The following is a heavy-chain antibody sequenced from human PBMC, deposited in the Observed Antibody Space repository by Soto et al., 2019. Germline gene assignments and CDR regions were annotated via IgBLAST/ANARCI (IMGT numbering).Heavy chain of an antibody. J-gene: IGHJ4*02. CDR3: ARRYGYSFDY. Sequence: SETLSLTCTVSGGSISSYYWSWIRQPPGKGLEWIGYIYYSGSTNYNPSLKSQVTISVDTSKNQFSLKLSSVTAADTAVYYCARRYGYSFDYWGQGTLVTVSS. V-gene: IGHV4-59*08. CDR1: GGSISSYY. D-gene: IGHD1-1*01. CDR2: IYYSGST.